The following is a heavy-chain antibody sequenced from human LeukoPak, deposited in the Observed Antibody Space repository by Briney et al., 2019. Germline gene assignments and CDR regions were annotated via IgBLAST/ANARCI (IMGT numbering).Heavy chain of an antibody. CDR1: GYTFTRYG. CDR3: ARDRGIIARPGRDY. D-gene: IGHD6-6*01. CDR2: ISAYNGNT. J-gene: IGHJ4*02. Sequence: ASVKVSCKAFGYTFTRYGISWVRQAPGQGPEWMGWISAYNGNTNYAQKLQGRVTMTTDTSKTTAYLELRRLRSDAAAVYSCARDRGIIARPGRDYWGQGTLVTVSS. V-gene: IGHV1-18*01.